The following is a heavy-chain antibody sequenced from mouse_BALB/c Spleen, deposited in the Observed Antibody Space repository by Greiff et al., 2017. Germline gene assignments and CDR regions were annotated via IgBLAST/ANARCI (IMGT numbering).Heavy chain of an antibody. D-gene: IGHD2-4*01. CDR2: ISYDGSN. J-gene: IGHJ3*01. CDR1: GYSITSGYY. CDR3: ARGAIYYEPWFAY. V-gene: IGHV3-6*02. Sequence: VQLKESGPRLVKPSQSLSLTCSVTGYSITSGYYWNWIRQFPGNKLEWMGYISYDGSNNYNPSLKNRISITRDTSKNQFFLKLNFVTTEDTATYYCARGAIYYEPWFAYWGQGTLVTVSA.